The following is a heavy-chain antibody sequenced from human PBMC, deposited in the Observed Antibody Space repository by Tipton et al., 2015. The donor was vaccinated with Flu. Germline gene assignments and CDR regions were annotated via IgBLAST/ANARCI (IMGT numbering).Heavy chain of an antibody. CDR1: GYSITSGYY. V-gene: IGHV4-38-2*02. J-gene: IGHJ4*01. D-gene: IGHD5-18*01. CDR2: ISHGRGT. Sequence: TLSLTCSVSGYSITSGYYWGWFRQPPGKGMEWIGSISHGRGTYTNPSLKGRVVLSVDATMSKNEFSLTMASVTASDTAVYYCARGPRGDTAMDSLGYWGPGILVSVAS. CDR3: ARGPRGDTAMDSLGY.